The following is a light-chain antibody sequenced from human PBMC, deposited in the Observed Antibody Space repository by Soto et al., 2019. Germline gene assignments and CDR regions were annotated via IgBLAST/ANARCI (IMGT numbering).Light chain of an antibody. J-gene: IGKJ2*01. CDR3: QKYGRSPFT. Sequence: EIVLTQSPGTLSLSPGERATLSCRASQRITNNFLAWFQQKPGLAPRLLIHGASTRASGVPDRFSGGGSGTDFVLTISRLEPEDFAVYYCQKYGRSPFTFGQGTKLQIK. CDR2: GAS. CDR1: QRITNNF. V-gene: IGKV3-20*01.